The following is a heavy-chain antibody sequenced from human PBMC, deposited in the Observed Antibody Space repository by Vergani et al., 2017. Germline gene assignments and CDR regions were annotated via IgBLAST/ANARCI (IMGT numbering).Heavy chain of an antibody. V-gene: IGHV3-9*01. CDR3: ARDSYYGVYYYGMDV. CDR1: GFTFDDYA. D-gene: IGHD4-17*01. J-gene: IGHJ6*02. Sequence: EVQLVESGGGLVQPGRSLRLSCAASGFTFDDYAMHWVRQAPGKGLEWVSGISWNSGSIGYADSVKGRFTISRDNAKNSLYLQMNSLRAEDTAVYYCARDSYYGVYYYGMDVWGQGTTVTVSS. CDR2: ISWNSGSI.